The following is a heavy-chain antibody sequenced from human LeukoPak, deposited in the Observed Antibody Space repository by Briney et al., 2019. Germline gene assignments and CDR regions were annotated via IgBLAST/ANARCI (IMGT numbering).Heavy chain of an antibody. CDR1: DGSMSDFY. V-gene: IGHV4-59*01. CDR3: ARQQMATTYFDF. Sequence: PSETLSLTCTVSDGSMSDFYWSWIRQPPGTGLEWLGFVYYTGTTKYNSSLKSRVSISIDTSNNQFSLRLRSVTAADTAVYYCARQQMATTYFDFWGLGALVTVSS. D-gene: IGHD5-24*01. J-gene: IGHJ4*02. CDR2: VYYTGTT.